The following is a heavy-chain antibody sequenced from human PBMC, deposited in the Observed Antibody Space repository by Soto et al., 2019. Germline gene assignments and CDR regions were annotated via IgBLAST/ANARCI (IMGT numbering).Heavy chain of an antibody. Sequence: SETLSLTCTVSGGSISSYYWSWIRQPPGKGLEWIGYIYYSGSTNYNPSLKSRVTISVDTSKNQFSLKLSSVTAADTAVYYCARESVCRSTSCRRRYGMDVWGQGTTVTVSS. D-gene: IGHD2-2*01. CDR1: GGSISSYY. V-gene: IGHV4-59*01. CDR3: ARESVCRSTSCRRRYGMDV. CDR2: IYYSGST. J-gene: IGHJ6*02.